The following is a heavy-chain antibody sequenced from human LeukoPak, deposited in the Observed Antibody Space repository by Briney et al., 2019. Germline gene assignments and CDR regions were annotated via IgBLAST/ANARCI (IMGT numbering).Heavy chain of an antibody. CDR2: IKSKTDDGTT. CDR1: GFTFSNAR. V-gene: IGHV3-15*01. J-gene: IGHJ4*02. Sequence: GGSLRLSCAASGFTFSNARMSLVPQAPGKGPEWDGRIKSKTDDGTTDYAEPVKDRFTISRDDSKNTLYLQMNSLKTEDTAVYYCITDQAMAPYWGQGTLVTVSS. D-gene: IGHD5-18*01. CDR3: ITDQAMAPY.